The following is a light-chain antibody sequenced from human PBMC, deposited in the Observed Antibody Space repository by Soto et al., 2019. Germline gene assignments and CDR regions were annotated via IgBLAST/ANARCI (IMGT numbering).Light chain of an antibody. V-gene: IGKV3-20*01. Sequence: IVLTQSPGTLSLSPEERATLSCMAIQSVSSSYLAWYQQKPGQAPRLLIYGASSRATGIPDRFSGSGSGTDFTLTISRLEPEDFAVYYCQQYGSSPPVTFGGGTKVDI. J-gene: IGKJ4*01. CDR2: GAS. CDR1: QSVSSSY. CDR3: QQYGSSPPVT.